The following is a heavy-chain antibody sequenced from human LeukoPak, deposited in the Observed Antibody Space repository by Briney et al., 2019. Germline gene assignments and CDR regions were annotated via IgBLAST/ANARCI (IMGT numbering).Heavy chain of an antibody. J-gene: IGHJ5*02. CDR2: IYYSGST. CDR1: GGSISSSSYY. V-gene: IGHV4-39*01. Sequence: PSETLSLTCTVSGGSISSSSYYWGWIRQPPGKGLEWIGSIYYSGSTYYNPSLKSRVTISVDTSKNQFSLKLSSVTAADTAVCYCAGHWVDYGDYLNWFDPWGQGTLVTVSS. D-gene: IGHD4-17*01. CDR3: AGHWVDYGDYLNWFDP.